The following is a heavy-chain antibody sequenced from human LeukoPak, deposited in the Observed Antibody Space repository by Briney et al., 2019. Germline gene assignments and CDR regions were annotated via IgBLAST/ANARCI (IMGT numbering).Heavy chain of an antibody. CDR2: IKQDGSEK. CDR1: GFTFSSYW. D-gene: IGHD6-19*01. J-gene: IGHJ4*02. V-gene: IGHV3-7*01. Sequence: PGGSLRLSCAASGFTFSSYWMSWVRQAPGKGLEWVANIKQDGSEKYYVDSVKGRFTISRDNAKNSLYLQMNSLRAEDTAVYYCARQYSPWLVKYYFDYWGQGTLVTVSS. CDR3: ARQYSPWLVKYYFDY.